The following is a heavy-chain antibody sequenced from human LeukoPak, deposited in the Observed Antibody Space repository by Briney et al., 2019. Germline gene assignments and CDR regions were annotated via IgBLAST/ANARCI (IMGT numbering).Heavy chain of an antibody. Sequence: GGSLRLSCAASGFAFSGYAIHWVRQAPGKGLEWVAVISYNGSNKYYADSVKGRFTISRDNSKNTLYLQMNSLRAEDTAVYYCARDLAAAGTNFDYWGQGTLVTVSS. CDR3: ARDLAAAGTNFDY. CDR1: GFAFSGYA. CDR2: ISYNGSNK. V-gene: IGHV3-30*04. J-gene: IGHJ4*02. D-gene: IGHD6-13*01.